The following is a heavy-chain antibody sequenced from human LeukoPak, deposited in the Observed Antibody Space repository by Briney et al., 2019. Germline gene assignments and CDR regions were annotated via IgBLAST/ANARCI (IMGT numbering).Heavy chain of an antibody. CDR1: GGSISSNY. CDR2: TYNSGST. CDR3: AGASRVRLDY. D-gene: IGHD4/OR15-4a*01. J-gene: IGHJ4*02. V-gene: IGHV4-59*01. Sequence: PSETLSLNCTVSGGSISSNYWSWIRQPPGKGLEWIGYTYNSGSTIYNPSLKSRVTISVDTSKNQFSLKLSSVTAADTAVYYCAGASRVRLDYWGQGTLVTVSS.